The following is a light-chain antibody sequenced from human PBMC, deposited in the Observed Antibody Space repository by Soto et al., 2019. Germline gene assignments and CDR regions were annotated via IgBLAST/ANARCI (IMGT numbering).Light chain of an antibody. Sequence: ESVLTQSPGTLSMSPGERATLSCRASQSVSSSYSAWYQQKPGQAPRLLIYGASSRATGIPDRFSGSGSGTDFTRTISRLEPEDLAVYYCQQYGSSPFTFGPGTKVDIK. CDR3: QQYGSSPFT. CDR1: QSVSSSY. V-gene: IGKV3-20*01. CDR2: GAS. J-gene: IGKJ3*01.